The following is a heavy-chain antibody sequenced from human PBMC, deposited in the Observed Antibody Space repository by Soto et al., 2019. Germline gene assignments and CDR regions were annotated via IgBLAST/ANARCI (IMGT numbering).Heavy chain of an antibody. Sequence: QVQLVQSGAEVKKPGSSVKVSCKASGGTFSSYAISWVRQAPGQGLEWMGGIIPIFGTANYAQKCQGRLTITADESTSTAYMELSSLRSEDTAVYYCARGKLVPAWAYYYYGMDVWGQGTTVTVSS. CDR1: GGTFSSYA. CDR2: IIPIFGTA. CDR3: ARGKLVPAWAYYYYGMDV. J-gene: IGHJ6*02. V-gene: IGHV1-69*12. D-gene: IGHD2-2*01.